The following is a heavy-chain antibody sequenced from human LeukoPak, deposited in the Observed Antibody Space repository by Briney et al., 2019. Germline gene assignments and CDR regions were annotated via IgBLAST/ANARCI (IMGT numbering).Heavy chain of an antibody. V-gene: IGHV3-23*01. D-gene: IGHD1-1*01. Sequence: GGSLRLSCAASGFTFSSYAMSWVRQAPGKGLEWVSAISGSGGSTYYADSVKGRFTISRDNPKNTLYLQMNSPRAEDTAVYYCAKLELEPHFDYWGQGTLVTVSS. CDR3: AKLELEPHFDY. CDR1: GFTFSSYA. J-gene: IGHJ4*02. CDR2: ISGSGGST.